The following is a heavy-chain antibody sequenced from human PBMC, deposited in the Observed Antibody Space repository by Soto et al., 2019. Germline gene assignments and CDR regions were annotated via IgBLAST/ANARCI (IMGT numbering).Heavy chain of an antibody. Sequence: PGGSLRLSCAASGFTFGSFAMSWVRQAPGKGLEWVSSISGSGENTYYADSVKGRFTISRDSSKNTLYLQMNSLRPEDTAVYYCARESDHWGQGTLVTVSS. J-gene: IGHJ4*02. CDR3: ARESDH. CDR1: GFTFGSFA. V-gene: IGHV3-23*01. CDR2: ISGSGENT.